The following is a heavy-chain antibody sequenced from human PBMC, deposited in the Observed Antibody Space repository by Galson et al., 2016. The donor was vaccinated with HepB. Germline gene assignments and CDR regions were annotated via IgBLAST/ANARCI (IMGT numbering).Heavy chain of an antibody. CDR3: ARAPHDYGDYIDGFDV. Sequence: SLRLSCAASGFSVSGNYMSWVRQAPGKGLEWLSVIYSDGSTSHIDSVKGRFTISNDKSKNTLYLQMNSLRVDDTAVYYCARAPHDYGDYIDGFDVWGQGTRVTVSS. D-gene: IGHD4-17*01. J-gene: IGHJ3*01. CDR1: GFSVSGNY. CDR2: IYSDGST. V-gene: IGHV3-53*01.